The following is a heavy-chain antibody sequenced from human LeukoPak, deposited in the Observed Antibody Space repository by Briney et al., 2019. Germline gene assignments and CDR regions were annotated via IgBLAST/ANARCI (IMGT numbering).Heavy chain of an antibody. D-gene: IGHD2-15*01. CDR3: AKDHEDLRFCYYYGMDV. V-gene: IGHV3-30*18. CDR1: GFTFSSYG. Sequence: GGSLRLSCAASGFTFSSYGMHWVRQAPGKGLEWVAVISYDGSNKYYADSVKGRFTISRDNSKNTLYLQMNSLRAEDTAVYYCAKDHEDLRFCYYYGMDVWGQGTTVTVSS. J-gene: IGHJ6*02. CDR2: ISYDGSNK.